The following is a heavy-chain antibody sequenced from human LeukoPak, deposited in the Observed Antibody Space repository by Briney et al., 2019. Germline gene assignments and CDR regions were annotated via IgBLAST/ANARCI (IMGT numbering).Heavy chain of an antibody. CDR3: ARANPASGSYYY. CDR1: GGSISSSSYY. D-gene: IGHD1-26*01. J-gene: IGHJ4*02. CDR2: IYYSGST. V-gene: IGHV4-39*01. Sequence: SETLSLTCTVSGGSISSSSYYWGWIRQPPGKGLEWIGSIYYSGSTYYNPSLKSRVTISVDTSKNQFSLKLSSVTAADTAVYYCARANPASGSYYYWGQGALVTVSS.